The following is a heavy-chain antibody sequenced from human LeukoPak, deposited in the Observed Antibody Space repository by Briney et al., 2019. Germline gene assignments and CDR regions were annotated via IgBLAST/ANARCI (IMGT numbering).Heavy chain of an antibody. CDR2: IWSDATNE. CDR3: VAYNWNNPDY. D-gene: IGHD1/OR15-1a*01. Sequence: PGTSLRLSCEASGFTFSHFGMHWVRQAPGKGLEWVAVIWSDATNEYYADSVKGRFTISRDNFKKTVSLQMNSLRAEDTAVYYCVAYNWNNPDYWGQGTLVTVSS. V-gene: IGHV3-33*01. CDR1: GFTFSHFG. J-gene: IGHJ4*02.